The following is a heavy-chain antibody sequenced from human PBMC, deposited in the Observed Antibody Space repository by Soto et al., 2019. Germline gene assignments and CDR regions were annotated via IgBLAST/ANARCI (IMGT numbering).Heavy chain of an antibody. D-gene: IGHD3-3*01. CDR1: GGSVSDYY. V-gene: IGHV4-59*08. CDR3: ARHVTTIFGVVIIHNWFDP. Sequence: SETLSLTCTVSGGSVSDYYWSWIRQAPGKGLEWIGYTYYTGRTDFNPSLKSRLSMSVDTSKNQFSLELTSVTAADTAVYYCARHVTTIFGVVIIHNWFDPWGQGTLVTVSS. CDR2: TYYTGRT. J-gene: IGHJ5*02.